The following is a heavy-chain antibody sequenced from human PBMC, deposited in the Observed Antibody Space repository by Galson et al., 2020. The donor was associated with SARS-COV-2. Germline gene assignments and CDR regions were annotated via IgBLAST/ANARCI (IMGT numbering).Heavy chain of an antibody. Sequence: GGSLRLSCAASGFTFDDYAMHWVRQAPGKGLEWVSGISWNSGSIGYADSVKGRFTISRDNAKNSLYLQMNSLRAEDTALYYCAIQWRGTEYFQHWGQGTLVTVSS. CDR3: AIQWRGTEYFQH. CDR2: ISWNSGSI. D-gene: IGHD3-10*01. CDR1: GFTFDDYA. V-gene: IGHV3-9*01. J-gene: IGHJ1*01.